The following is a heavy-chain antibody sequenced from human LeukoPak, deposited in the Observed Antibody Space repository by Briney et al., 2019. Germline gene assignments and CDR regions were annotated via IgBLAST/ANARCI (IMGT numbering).Heavy chain of an antibody. CDR2: IYYSGST. V-gene: IGHV4-39*01. CDR1: GGSISSSSYY. Sequence: SETLSLTCTVSGGSISSSSYYWGWIRQPPGKGLEWIGSIYYSGSTYYNPSLKSRVTISVDTSKNQFSLKLSSVTAADTAVYYCARHDLPSSSWYELGALDIWGQGTMVTVSS. CDR3: ARHDLPSSSWYELGALDI. J-gene: IGHJ3*02. D-gene: IGHD6-13*01.